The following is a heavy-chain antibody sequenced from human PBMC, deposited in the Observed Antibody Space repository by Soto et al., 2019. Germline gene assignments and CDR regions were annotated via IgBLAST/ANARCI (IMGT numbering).Heavy chain of an antibody. V-gene: IGHV4-30-4*01. D-gene: IGHD1-26*01. CDR2: IYYSGST. Sequence: SETLSLTCTVSGGSISSGDYYWSWIRQPPGKGLEWIGYIYYSGSTYYNPSLKSRVTISVDTSKNQFSLKLSSVTAADTAVYYCARAPRKWRDSDYWGQGTLVTVSS. J-gene: IGHJ4*02. CDR1: GGSISSGDYY. CDR3: ARAPRKWRDSDY.